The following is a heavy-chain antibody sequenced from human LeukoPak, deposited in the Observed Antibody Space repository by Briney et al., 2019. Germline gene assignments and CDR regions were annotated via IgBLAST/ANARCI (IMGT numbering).Heavy chain of an antibody. CDR2: INPNSGGT. J-gene: IGHJ4*02. D-gene: IGHD3-22*01. V-gene: IGHV1-2*06. CDR3: ASSLYDSSGYRVY. Sequence: ASVKVSCKASGYTFTSYGISWVRQAPGQGLEWMGRINPNSGGTNYAQKFQGRVTMTRDTSISIAYMELSRLRSDDTAVYYCASSLYDSSGYRVYWGQGTLVTVSS. CDR1: GYTFTSYG.